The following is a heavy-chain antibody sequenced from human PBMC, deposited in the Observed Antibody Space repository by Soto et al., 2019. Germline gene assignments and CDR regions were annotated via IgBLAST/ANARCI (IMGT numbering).Heavy chain of an antibody. V-gene: IGHV3-30*04. CDR3: ARETHAFDI. Sequence: QVQLVESGGGVVQPGRSLRLSCAASGFTFSSYAMHWVRQAPGKGLEWVAFISYDGNNKCYADSVKGRFTISRDNSKNALYVQMNSLRAEDTAVYYCARETHAFDIWGQGTLVTVSS. J-gene: IGHJ3*02. CDR2: ISYDGNNK. CDR1: GFTFSSYA.